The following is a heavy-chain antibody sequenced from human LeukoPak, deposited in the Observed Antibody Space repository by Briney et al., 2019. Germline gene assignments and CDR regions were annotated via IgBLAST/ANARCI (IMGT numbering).Heavy chain of an antibody. CDR1: GGSISSYY. V-gene: IGHV4-59*01. J-gene: IGHJ6*02. CDR2: IYYSGST. Sequence: SETLSLTCTVSGGSISSYYWSWIRQPPGKGLEWIGYIYYSGSTNYNPSLKSRVTISVDTSKNQFSLKLSSVTAADTAVYYCARAISPMTTYGMDVWGQGTTVTVSS. D-gene: IGHD4-11*01. CDR3: ARAISPMTTYGMDV.